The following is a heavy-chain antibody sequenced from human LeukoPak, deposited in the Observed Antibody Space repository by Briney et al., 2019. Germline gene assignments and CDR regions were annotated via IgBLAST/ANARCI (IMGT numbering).Heavy chain of an antibody. J-gene: IGHJ4*02. CDR2: ISSSSSTI. CDR1: GFTFSSYS. D-gene: IGHD5-12*01. V-gene: IGHV3-48*01. CDR3: VSEYSGYDLADY. Sequence: PGGSLGLSCAASGFTFSSYSMNRVRQAPGKGLEWVSYISSSSSTIYYADSVKGRFTVSRDNAKNSLYLQMNSLRAEDTAVYYCVSEYSGYDLADYWGQGTLVTVSS.